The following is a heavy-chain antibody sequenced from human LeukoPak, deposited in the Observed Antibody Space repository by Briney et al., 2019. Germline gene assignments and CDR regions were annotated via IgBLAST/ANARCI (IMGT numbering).Heavy chain of an antibody. Sequence: GGSLRLSCAASGFTFSSYSMNWVRQAPGKGLEWVSSISSSSSYIYYADSVKGRFTISRDNAKNSLYLQMNSLRAEDTAVYYCARDGQWLGDIDYWGQGTLVTVSS. CDR1: GFTFSSYS. V-gene: IGHV3-21*01. D-gene: IGHD6-19*01. J-gene: IGHJ4*02. CDR2: ISSSSSYI. CDR3: ARDGQWLGDIDY.